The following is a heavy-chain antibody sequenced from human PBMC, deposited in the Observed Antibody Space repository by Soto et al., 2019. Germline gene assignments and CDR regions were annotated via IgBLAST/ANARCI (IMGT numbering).Heavy chain of an antibody. J-gene: IGHJ4*02. D-gene: IGHD1-26*01. CDR3: ARALREGLPIYYFDV. CDR1: GFSLSTSGVG. Sequence: GSGPTLVNPTETLTLTCTFSGFSLSTSGVGVGWIRQPPGKALEWLAHIFWNDERSYNTSLKSRLTISRDTSKSQVVLTMTNVDPVDTGTYFCARALREGLPIYYFDVRGQGTSVTVSS. V-gene: IGHV2-26*01. CDR2: IFWNDER.